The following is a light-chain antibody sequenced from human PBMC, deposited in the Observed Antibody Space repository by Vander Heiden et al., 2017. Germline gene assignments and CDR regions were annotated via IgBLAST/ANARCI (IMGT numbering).Light chain of an antibody. CDR1: QSISSY. CDR2: DAS. V-gene: IGKV1-39*01. Sequence: EIQMTKSQSSLSASVGDRVTITGRASQSISSYLTWYQQKPGKAPKLLIYDASSLQSGVPSRFSGSGSGTDFTLTISSLQPEDFANYYCQHRDSTPWTVGQGTKVEIK. J-gene: IGKJ1*01. CDR3: QHRDSTPWT.